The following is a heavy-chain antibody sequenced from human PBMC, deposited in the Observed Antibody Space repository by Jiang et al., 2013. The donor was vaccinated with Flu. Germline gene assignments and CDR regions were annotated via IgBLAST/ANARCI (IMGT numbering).Heavy chain of an antibody. D-gene: IGHD2-21*02. CDR3: STGILVVTSDDY. V-gene: IGHV1-24*01. CDR2: YDREDGVT. CDR1: DYTLAKLS. J-gene: IGHJ4*02. Sequence: SGAEVKKPGASVKVSCKVSDYTLAKLSIHWVRQAPGKGLEWMGGYDREDGVTLYAQKFQGRVTVTEDTSTDTMYMELSSLRSEDTAVYYCSTGILVVTSDDYWGQGTLV.